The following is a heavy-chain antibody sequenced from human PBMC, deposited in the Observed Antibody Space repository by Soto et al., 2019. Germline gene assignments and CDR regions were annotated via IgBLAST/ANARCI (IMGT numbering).Heavy chain of an antibody. CDR2: ISSRSDI. Sequence: GGSLRLSCVGSGFTFSTYSINWVRQAPGKGLEWVSSISSRSDIYYADSVKGRFTISRDNAKNSVSLQMNSLRAEDTAVYYCAREYTAWPLAYGSDVWGPGTTVTVSS. CDR3: AREYTAWPLAYGSDV. CDR1: GFTFSTYS. D-gene: IGHD4-17*01. J-gene: IGHJ6*02. V-gene: IGHV3-21*01.